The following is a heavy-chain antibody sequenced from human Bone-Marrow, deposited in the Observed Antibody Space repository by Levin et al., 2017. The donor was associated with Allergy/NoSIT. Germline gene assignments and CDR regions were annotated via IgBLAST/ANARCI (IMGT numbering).Heavy chain of an antibody. D-gene: IGHD3-22*01. Sequence: PGGSLRLSCAASGFTFSDHYMDWVRQAPGKGLEWVGRTRNKANSYTTEYAASVKGRFTISRDDSKNSLYLQMNSLKTEDTAVYYCARGDYDSSGPYFDYWGQGTLVTVSS. J-gene: IGHJ4*02. CDR3: ARGDYDSSGPYFDY. CDR2: TRNKANSYTT. V-gene: IGHV3-72*01. CDR1: GFTFSDHY.